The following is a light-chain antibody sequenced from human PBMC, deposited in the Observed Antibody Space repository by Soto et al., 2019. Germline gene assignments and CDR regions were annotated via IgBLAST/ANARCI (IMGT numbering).Light chain of an antibody. CDR3: QQFDNVPLT. CDR1: RDITDY. J-gene: IGKJ4*01. Sequence: DTQMNQSPSPLSASVGDRVTITCQASRDITDYLNWYQQKPGKAPKLLIYDASNLETGVPSRFSGSGSGTDFTLTITSLQPEDIATYYCQQFDNVPLTFGGGTKVDIK. V-gene: IGKV1-33*01. CDR2: DAS.